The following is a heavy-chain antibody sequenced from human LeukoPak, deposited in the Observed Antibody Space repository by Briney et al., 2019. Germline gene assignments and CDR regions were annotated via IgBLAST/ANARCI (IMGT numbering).Heavy chain of an antibody. V-gene: IGHV1-18*01. J-gene: IGHJ1*01. Sequence: GASVKVSCKASNYTFTSYPISCVRQAPGQGLEWMGWISACSGNTNYTQKVQGRVTMTTDTSTNTAYMELASLRPDDTAIYYCTRGSSSQYFQHWGQGTLVTVSS. CDR2: ISACSGNT. CDR3: TRGSSSQYFQH. D-gene: IGHD6-6*01. CDR1: NYTFTSYP.